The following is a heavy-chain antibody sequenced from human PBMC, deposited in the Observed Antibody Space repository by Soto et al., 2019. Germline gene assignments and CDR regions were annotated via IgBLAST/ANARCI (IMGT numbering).Heavy chain of an antibody. Sequence: LQESGPGLVKPSQTLSLTCFVSGYSITAGGYYWSWIRHHPGKGLVWIGSFYSSGSIIYNPSLRSRVSISGDTSSNQFSMSLTSVTAADTARYYCARMYSSGSGWFHPWGQGTLVTVSS. V-gene: IGHV4-31*03. CDR2: FYSSGSI. J-gene: IGHJ5*02. CDR1: GYSITAGGYY. D-gene: IGHD6-19*01. CDR3: ARMYSSGSGWFHP.